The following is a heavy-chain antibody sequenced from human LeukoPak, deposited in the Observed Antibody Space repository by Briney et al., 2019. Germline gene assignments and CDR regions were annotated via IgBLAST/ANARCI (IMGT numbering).Heavy chain of an antibody. J-gene: IGHJ6*02. CDR3: ARAGYYGSGSPLQIYYYGMDV. V-gene: IGHV4-34*01. CDR2: INHSGST. CDR1: GGSFSGYY. D-gene: IGHD3-10*01. Sequence: SETLSLTCAVYGGSFSGYYWICIRQPPGKGLDCIGDINHSGSTNYNPSLKTRVTISVDPSKSPCSLKLSSVTAADTAVYYCARAGYYGSGSPLQIYYYGMDVWGQGTTVTVSS.